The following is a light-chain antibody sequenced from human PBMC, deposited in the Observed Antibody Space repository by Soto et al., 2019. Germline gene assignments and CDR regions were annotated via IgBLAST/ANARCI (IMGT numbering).Light chain of an antibody. Sequence: QSALTQPASVSGSPGQSITISCTGTSSDVGGYNYVSWYQQHPGKAPKLMIFEVNTRPSGVSNRFSGSKSGNTASLTISGLQTEDEADYYCTSYTRSSTLYVFGTGTKLTVL. V-gene: IGLV2-14*01. J-gene: IGLJ1*01. CDR3: TSYTRSSTLYV. CDR1: SSDVGGYNY. CDR2: EVN.